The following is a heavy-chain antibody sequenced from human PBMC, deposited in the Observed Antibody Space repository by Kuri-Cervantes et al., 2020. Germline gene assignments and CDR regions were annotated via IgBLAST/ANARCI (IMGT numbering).Heavy chain of an antibody. J-gene: IGHJ5*02. CDR3: ARDYYYGSGSYGGWFDP. Sequence: ASVKVSCKASGYTFTSYGISWVRQAPGQGLEWMGWTSAYNGNTNYAQKLQGRVTMTTDTSTSTAYMELRSLRSDDTAVYYCARDYYYGSGSYGGWFDPWGQGTLVTVSS. CDR2: TSAYNGNT. V-gene: IGHV1-18*01. D-gene: IGHD3-10*01. CDR1: GYTFTSYG.